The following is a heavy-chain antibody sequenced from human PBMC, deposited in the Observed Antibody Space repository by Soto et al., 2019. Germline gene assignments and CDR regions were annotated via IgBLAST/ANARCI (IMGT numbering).Heavy chain of an antibody. CDR2: SSGGGSST. CDR3: ARKRGYYDSSAPGRFDY. Sequence: GGSLRLSCAASGFTFSSYAMSWVRQAPGKGLEWVSASSGGGSSTYYADSGKGRFTISRDNSKNTLYLQMNSLRAEDAAVYYCARKRGYYDSSAPGRFDYWGQGTLVTVSS. CDR1: GFTFSSYA. J-gene: IGHJ4*02. V-gene: IGHV3-23*01. D-gene: IGHD3-22*01.